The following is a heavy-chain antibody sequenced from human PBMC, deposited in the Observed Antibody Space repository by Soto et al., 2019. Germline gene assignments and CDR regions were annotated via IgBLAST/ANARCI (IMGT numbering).Heavy chain of an antibody. D-gene: IGHD2-15*01. J-gene: IGHJ3*02. CDR2: ISANNGNT. V-gene: IGHV1-18*01. Sequence: QVQLVQSGAEVKKPGASVKVSCKASGYTFTSYGISWVRQAPGQGLEWMGWISANNGNTNYAQKLQGRVTMTTDTSTSTAYMELRSLRSDDTAVYYCARTLEVVVVAATPAAFDICGQGTMVTVSS. CDR3: ARTLEVVVVAATPAAFDI. CDR1: GYTFTSYG.